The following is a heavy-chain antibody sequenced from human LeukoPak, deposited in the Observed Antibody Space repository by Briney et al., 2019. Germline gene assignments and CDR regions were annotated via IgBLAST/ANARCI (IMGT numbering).Heavy chain of an antibody. J-gene: IGHJ4*02. CDR1: GFTFSTYS. CDR3: ARDLYCGGNYDH. V-gene: IGHV3-48*02. CDR2: ISSGSDSI. Sequence: GGSLRLSCAASGFTFSTYSMNWVRQAPGKGLEWVSYISSGSDSIYYADSVKGRFTVSRDNAKNSLYLQMISLRDEDTAVYYCARDLYCGGNYDHWGQGTLVTVSS. D-gene: IGHD4-23*01.